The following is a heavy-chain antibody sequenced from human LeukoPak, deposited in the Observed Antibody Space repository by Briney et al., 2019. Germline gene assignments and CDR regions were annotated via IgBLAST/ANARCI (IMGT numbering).Heavy chain of an antibody. Sequence: SQTLSLTCSVSGDSISSRDYYWSWIRQPPGKGLVWIGYIYYSGSTSYNPSLKSRVTISVDTSKNQFSLKLSSVTAADTAVYYCAREGVARWMGDAFDIWGQGTMVTVSS. J-gene: IGHJ3*02. CDR3: AREGVARWMGDAFDI. CDR2: IYYSGST. D-gene: IGHD5-12*01. CDR1: GDSISSRDYY. V-gene: IGHV4-30-4*08.